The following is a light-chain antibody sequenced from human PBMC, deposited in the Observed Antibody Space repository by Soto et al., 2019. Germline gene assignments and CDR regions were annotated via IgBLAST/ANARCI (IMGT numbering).Light chain of an antibody. Sequence: VLTQPPSVSGAPGQRVTLSCTGSSFNIGAGYDVHWYQQLPGTAPKLLIYGNSNRPSGVPDRFSGSKSGTSASLAITGLQAGDEADYYCQSYDNSLSGSWVFGGGTKLTVL. CDR3: QSYDNSLSGSWV. V-gene: IGLV1-40*01. CDR1: SFNIGAGYD. J-gene: IGLJ3*02. CDR2: GNS.